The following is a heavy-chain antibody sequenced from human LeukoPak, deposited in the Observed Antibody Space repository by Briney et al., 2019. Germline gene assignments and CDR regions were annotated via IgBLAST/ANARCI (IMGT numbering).Heavy chain of an antibody. CDR2: LSAYDGNT. V-gene: IGHV1-18*04. CDR1: GYTFSDFY. D-gene: IGHD6-19*01. J-gene: IGHJ4*02. Sequence: ASVKVSCKSSGYTFSDFYIHWVRQAPGQGLEWMGWLSAYDGNTNYAQKLQGRVTMTTDTSTSTAYMELRSLRSDDTAVYYCARGETQWQRLDYWGQGTLVTVSS. CDR3: ARGETQWQRLDY.